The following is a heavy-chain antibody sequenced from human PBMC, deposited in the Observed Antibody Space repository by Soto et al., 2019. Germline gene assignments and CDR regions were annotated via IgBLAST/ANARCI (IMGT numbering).Heavy chain of an antibody. CDR3: ATLRGAPGY. CDR1: GGSFSGYY. V-gene: IGHV4-34*01. Sequence: VLLQQWGAGLLKPSETLSLTCAVYGGSFSGYYWSWIRQPPGKGLEWIGEINHSGSTNYNPSFKRRGTISVDTSKKQFSLKLSSVTAADTALYYCATLRGAPGYWGQGTLVTVSS. D-gene: IGHD3-3*01. CDR2: INHSGST. J-gene: IGHJ4*02.